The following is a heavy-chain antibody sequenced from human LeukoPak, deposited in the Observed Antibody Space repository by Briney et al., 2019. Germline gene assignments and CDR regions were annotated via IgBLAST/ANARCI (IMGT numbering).Heavy chain of an antibody. Sequence: PSETLSLTCAVSGGSISSSNWWSWARQPPGKGLEWIGEIYHSGSTNYNPSLKSRVTISVDKSKNQFSLKLSSVTAADTAVYYCARARYYDSSGYDEYFQHWGQGTLVTVSS. CDR1: GGSISSSNW. CDR2: IYHSGST. CDR3: ARARYYDSSGYDEYFQH. J-gene: IGHJ1*01. D-gene: IGHD3-22*01. V-gene: IGHV4-4*02.